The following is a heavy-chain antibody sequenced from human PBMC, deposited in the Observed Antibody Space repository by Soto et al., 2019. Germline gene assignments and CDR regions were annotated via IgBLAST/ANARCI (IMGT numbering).Heavy chain of an antibody. Sequence: EVQLVESGGGLVQPGGSLRLSCAASGLTFSSYWMSWVRQAPGKGLEWVANIKQDGSEKYYVDSVKGRFTISRDNAKNTLYLQMNSLRAEDTPVYYCARDTPYCSGGSCCAGGYVDYWGQGTLVTVSS. J-gene: IGHJ4*02. V-gene: IGHV3-7*01. CDR3: ARDTPYCSGGSCCAGGYVDY. CDR2: IKQDGSEK. D-gene: IGHD2-15*01. CDR1: GLTFSSYW.